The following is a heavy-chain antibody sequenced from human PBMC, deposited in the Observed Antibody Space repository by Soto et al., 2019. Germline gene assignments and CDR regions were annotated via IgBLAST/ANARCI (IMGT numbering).Heavy chain of an antibody. V-gene: IGHV4-34*01. CDR3: AGGRGRQQLVMTYYYGMDV. CDR1: GGSFSGYY. Sequence: SETLSLTCAVYGGSFSGYYWSWIRQPPGRGLEWIGEINHSGSTNYNPSLKSRVTISVDTSKNQFSLNLRSVTAADTAVYYCAGGRGRQQLVMTYYYGMDVWGQGATVTVSS. CDR2: INHSGST. D-gene: IGHD6-13*01. J-gene: IGHJ6*02.